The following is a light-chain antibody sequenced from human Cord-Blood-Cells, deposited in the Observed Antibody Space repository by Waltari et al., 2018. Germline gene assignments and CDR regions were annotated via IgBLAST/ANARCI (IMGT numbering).Light chain of an antibody. CDR3: SSYTSSSTLVV. Sequence: QSALTQPASVSGSPGQSITISCTGTSSDVGGYNYVSWYQQHPGQAPKPMFYEVSNRPSGVSNRCSGSKSGNTASLTISGLQAEDEADYYCSSYTSSSTLVVFGGGTKLTVL. V-gene: IGLV2-14*01. CDR2: EVS. CDR1: SSDVGGYNY. J-gene: IGLJ2*01.